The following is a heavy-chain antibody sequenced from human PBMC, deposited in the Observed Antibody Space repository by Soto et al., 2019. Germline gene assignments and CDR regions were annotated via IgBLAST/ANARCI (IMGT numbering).Heavy chain of an antibody. CDR1: GFTFSNFE. D-gene: IGHD3-16*01. CDR2: ISSSGSTT. Sequence: GGSLRLSCAASGFTFSNFEVNWVRQAPGKGLEWVSYISSSGSTTYYADSVKGRFTISRDNAKNLVYMQMNSLRAEDTALYYCARDRAYTNVYYGNDAFDIWGLGTRVTVS. CDR3: ARDRAYTNVYYGNDAFDI. V-gene: IGHV3-48*03. J-gene: IGHJ3*02.